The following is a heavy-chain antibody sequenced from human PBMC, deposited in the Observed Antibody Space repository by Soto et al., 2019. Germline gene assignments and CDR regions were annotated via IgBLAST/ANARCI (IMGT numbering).Heavy chain of an antibody. Sequence: ELQLLESGGGLVQPGGSLRLSCAASGFTFSDYAMSWVRQAPGKGLEWVSAIGTRDDIFYANSVKGRFTISSDDSKSPLYLQMDTLSAESTALDSCAQDPGSECFHYNGFDAWGQGALVTVSS. CDR3: AQDPGSECFHYNGFDA. CDR2: IGTRDDI. J-gene: IGHJ5*02. D-gene: IGHD6-25*01. V-gene: IGHV3-23*01. CDR1: GFTFSDYA.